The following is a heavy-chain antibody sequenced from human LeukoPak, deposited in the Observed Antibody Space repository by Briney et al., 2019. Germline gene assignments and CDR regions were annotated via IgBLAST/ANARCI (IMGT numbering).Heavy chain of an antibody. V-gene: IGHV3-21*01. J-gene: IGHJ5*02. Sequence: GGSLRLSCAASGFTFSSYSMNWVRQAPGKGLEWVSSISSSSGYIYYADSVKGRFTISRDNAKNSLYLQMSSLRAEDTAVYYCARDRNVFDPWGQGTLVTVSS. CDR3: ARDRNVFDP. CDR1: GFTFSSYS. CDR2: ISSSSGYI.